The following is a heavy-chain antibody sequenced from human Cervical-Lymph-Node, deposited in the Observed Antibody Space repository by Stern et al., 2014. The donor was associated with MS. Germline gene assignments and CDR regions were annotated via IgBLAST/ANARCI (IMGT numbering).Heavy chain of an antibody. Sequence: VQLVESGGGVVQPGRSLRLSCAATGFNFSSYAMQWVRQAPGKGLEWVAVISYDGRKAYYADSVKSRFTISRDNSKKTLFLQMNSLRPEDTADYYCARDLLWFGEFDWGAMDVWGHGTTVTVSS. CDR3: ARDLLWFGEFDWGAMDV. J-gene: IGHJ6*02. CDR1: GFNFSSYA. V-gene: IGHV3-30*04. D-gene: IGHD3-10*01. CDR2: ISYDGRKA.